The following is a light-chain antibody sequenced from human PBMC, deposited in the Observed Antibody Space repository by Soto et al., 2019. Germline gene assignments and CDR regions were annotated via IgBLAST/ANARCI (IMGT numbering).Light chain of an antibody. V-gene: IGKV3-15*01. Sequence: EIVLTHSPGTLSLSPWEIATLSCRARQSVSSDLAWYHQKPGQAPRLPIYGASTRATGIPARFSRSGSGTEFTLTINTLQSEDFAVYYCQQYNNWPRTFGQGTKVDI. CDR2: GAS. CDR3: QQYNNWPRT. CDR1: QSVSSD. J-gene: IGKJ1*01.